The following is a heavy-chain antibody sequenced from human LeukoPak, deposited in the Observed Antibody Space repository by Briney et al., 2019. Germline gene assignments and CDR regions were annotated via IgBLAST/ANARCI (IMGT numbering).Heavy chain of an antibody. Sequence: SETLSLTCTVSGGSISSSSYYWGWIRQPPGKGLEWIGEINHRRSTKYSPSLKSRVTISVDTSKNQFSLRLSSVTAADTAVYYCARRVGRWFGERAYYYNYMDVWGKGTTVTISS. D-gene: IGHD3-10*01. V-gene: IGHV4-39*07. CDR3: ARRVGRWFGERAYYYNYMDV. J-gene: IGHJ6*03. CDR2: INHRRST. CDR1: GGSISSSSYY.